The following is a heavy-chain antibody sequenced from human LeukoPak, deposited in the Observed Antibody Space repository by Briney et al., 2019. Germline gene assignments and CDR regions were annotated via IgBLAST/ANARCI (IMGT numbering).Heavy chain of an antibody. J-gene: IGHJ4*02. CDR3: AKMQGGKTFDQ. CDR2: IYSGGST. D-gene: IGHD4-23*01. CDR1: GFTVSSNY. Sequence: PGGSLRLSCAASGFTVSSNYMSWVRQAPGKGLEWVSVIYSGGSTYYADSVKGRFTISRDNSKNTLYLQMNSLTAEDTAIYFCAKMQGGKTFDQWGQGTLVTVSS. V-gene: IGHV3-66*01.